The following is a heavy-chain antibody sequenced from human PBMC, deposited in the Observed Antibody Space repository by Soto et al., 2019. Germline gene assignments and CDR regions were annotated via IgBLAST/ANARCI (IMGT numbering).Heavy chain of an antibody. CDR3: VRSVTGYVSGMP. D-gene: IGHD1-26*01. CDR1: GFAFSDYY. V-gene: IGHV3-11*05. CDR2: ISGTSSDT. Sequence: QVQLVESGGDLVKPGGSLRLSCATSGFAFSDYYMSWIRQAPGKGLELVSYISGTSSDTNYLDSVRGRFTISRDNAKNSLFLQMHSLRVEDTALYYCVRSVTGYVSGMPWGPGVVVTVSS. J-gene: IGHJ5*02.